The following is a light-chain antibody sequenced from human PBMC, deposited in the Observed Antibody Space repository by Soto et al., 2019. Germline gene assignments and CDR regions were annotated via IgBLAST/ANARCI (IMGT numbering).Light chain of an antibody. CDR1: QGMSSD. CDR2: AAS. V-gene: IGKV1-9*01. J-gene: IGKJ4*01. CDR3: QQLHSYPLT. Sequence: DIQLTQSPSFLSASVGDRVTITCRASQGMSSDLAWYQQKPGKAPKLLIYAASTLQGGVSSRFSGSGSGTEFTLTISSLQPEDFATYYCQQLHSYPLTFGGGTKVEIK.